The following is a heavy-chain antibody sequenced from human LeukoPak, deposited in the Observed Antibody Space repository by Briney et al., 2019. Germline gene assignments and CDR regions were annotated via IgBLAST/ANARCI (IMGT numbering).Heavy chain of an antibody. CDR1: GYSFTSYW. CDR2: IYPGDSDT. V-gene: IGHV5-51*01. J-gene: IGHJ4*02. CDR3: ARHSDGLRYFDWLSQFDY. D-gene: IGHD3-9*01. Sequence: GESLKISCKGSGYSFTSYWIGWVRQMPGKGLEWMGIIYPGDSDTRYSPSFQGQVTISADKSISTAYLQWSSLKASDTAMYYCARHSDGLRYFDWLSQFDYWGQGTLVTVSS.